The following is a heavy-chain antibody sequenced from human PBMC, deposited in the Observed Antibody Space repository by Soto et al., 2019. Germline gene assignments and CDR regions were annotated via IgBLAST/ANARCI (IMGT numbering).Heavy chain of an antibody. Sequence: SETLSLTCGVSGYSISSGYYWGWIRQPPGKGLEWIGTIYHSGSTYYNPSLKSRVTISVDTSKNQFSLKLNSVTAADTAIYYCARALYCGGGSCSPLRGMDVWGLGTTVTVS. J-gene: IGHJ6*02. V-gene: IGHV4-38-2*01. CDR2: IYHSGST. CDR3: ARALYCGGGSCSPLRGMDV. D-gene: IGHD2-15*01. CDR1: GYSISSGYY.